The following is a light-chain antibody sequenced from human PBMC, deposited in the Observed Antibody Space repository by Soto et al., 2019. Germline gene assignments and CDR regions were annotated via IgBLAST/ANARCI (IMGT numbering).Light chain of an antibody. V-gene: IGKV3D-20*02. J-gene: IGKJ4*01. CDR2: GAS. CDR1: QSVSSSY. CDR3: QQRNNWPPVT. Sequence: EIVLTQSPGTLSLSPGERATLYCRTSQSVSSSYLAWYQQKPGQAPRLLIYGASSRATGIPDRFSGSGSGTDFTLTISRLEPEDFAVYYCQQRNNWPPVTFGGGTKVDIK.